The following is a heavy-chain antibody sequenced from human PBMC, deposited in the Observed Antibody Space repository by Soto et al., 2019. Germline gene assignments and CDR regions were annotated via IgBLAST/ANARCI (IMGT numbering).Heavy chain of an antibody. CDR2: INPNSGGT. V-gene: IGHV1-2*04. J-gene: IGHJ3*02. Sequence: ASVKVSCKASGYTFTGYYMHWVRQAPGQGLEWMGWINPNSGGTNYAQKFQGWVTMTRDTSISTAYMELSRLRSDDTAVYYCVRSPRDIVVVVAATGRNDAFDIWGQGTMVTVSS. D-gene: IGHD2-15*01. CDR1: GYTFTGYY. CDR3: VRSPRDIVVVVAATGRNDAFDI.